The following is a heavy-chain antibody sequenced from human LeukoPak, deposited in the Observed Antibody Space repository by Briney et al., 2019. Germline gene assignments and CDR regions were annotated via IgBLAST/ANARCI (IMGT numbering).Heavy chain of an antibody. J-gene: IGHJ4*02. D-gene: IGHD3-10*01. CDR2: IYSGGST. Sequence: GGSLRLSCAASGFTVSSNYMSWVRQAPGKGLEWVSVIYSGGSTYYADSVKGRFTISRDNAKNSLYLQMNSLRAEDTAVYYCASWDYYGSGSYTNWGQGTLVTVSS. CDR3: ASWDYYGSGSYTN. V-gene: IGHV3-66*01. CDR1: GFTVSSNY.